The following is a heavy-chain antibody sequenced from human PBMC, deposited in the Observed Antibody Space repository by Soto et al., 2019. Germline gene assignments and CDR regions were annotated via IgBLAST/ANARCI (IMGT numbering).Heavy chain of an antibody. CDR2: ISYEGSEK. D-gene: IGHD6-13*01. CDR1: GFTFSNNG. V-gene: IGHV3-30*18. J-gene: IGHJ4*02. Sequence: QVHLVESGGGVVQPGRSLRLSCAASGFTFSNNGMHWVRQAPGKGLEWMGVISYEGSEKYYAGSVKGRFTISRDTSKNTLYLQMDTLRAEDTAIYYCVKDKGAAAGFDYWGQGILVTVSS. CDR3: VKDKGAAAGFDY.